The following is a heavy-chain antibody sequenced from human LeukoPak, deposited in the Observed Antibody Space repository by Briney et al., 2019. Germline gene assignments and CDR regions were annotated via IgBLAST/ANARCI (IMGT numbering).Heavy chain of an antibody. V-gene: IGHV3-30*18. D-gene: IGHD3-10*01. CDR2: ISYDGSNK. Sequence: PGRSLRLSCAASGLTFSSYGMHWVRQAPGKGLEWVAVISYDGSNKYYADSVKGRFTISRDNSKNTLYLQMNSLRAEDTAVYYRAKSSGLWFGEFPFDYWGQGTLVTVSS. CDR3: AKSSGLWFGEFPFDY. J-gene: IGHJ4*02. CDR1: GLTFSSYG.